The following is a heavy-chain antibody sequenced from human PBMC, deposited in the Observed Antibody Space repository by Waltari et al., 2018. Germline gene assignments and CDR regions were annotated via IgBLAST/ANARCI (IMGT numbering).Heavy chain of an antibody. CDR2: ISSSGSTI. D-gene: IGHD6-19*01. J-gene: IGHJ3*02. V-gene: IGHV3-48*03. CDR1: GFTFSSYE. Sequence: EVQLVESGGGLVQPGGSLRLSCAASGFTFSSYEMNWVRQAPGKGLEWVSYISSSGSTIYYADSVKGRFTISRDNAKNSLYLQMNSLRAEDTAVYYCARCVAVAGSDAFDIWGQGTMVTVSS. CDR3: ARCVAVAGSDAFDI.